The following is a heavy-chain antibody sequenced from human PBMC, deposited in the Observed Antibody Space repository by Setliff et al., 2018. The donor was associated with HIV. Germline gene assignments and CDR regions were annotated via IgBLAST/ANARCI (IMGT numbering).Heavy chain of an antibody. V-gene: IGHV1-2*02. D-gene: IGHD3-10*01. CDR1: GYTFTDYY. CDR3: ARDLASTRTLYYYGSGSFDY. J-gene: IGHJ4*02. CDR2: INPNSGAT. Sequence: VKVSCKASGYTFTDYYIHWVRQAPGQGLEWMGWINPNSGATTYAQKFQGRVTMTSDTFISTAYMELSRLRSDDTAVYFCARDLASTRTLYYYGSGSFDYWGQGTLVTVSS.